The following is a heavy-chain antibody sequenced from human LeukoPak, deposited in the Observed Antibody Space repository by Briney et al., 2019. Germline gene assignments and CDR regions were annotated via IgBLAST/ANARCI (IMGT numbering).Heavy chain of an antibody. V-gene: IGHV4-61*02. D-gene: IGHD6-13*01. CDR2: IYTSGST. Sequence: SETLSLTCTVSGGSISSSSYYWGWIRQPAGKGLEWIGRIYTSGSTNYNPSLKSRVTMSVDTSKNQFSLKLSSVTAADTAVYYCARDQLRLGRAAAFYYFDYWGQGTLVTVSS. CDR3: ARDQLRLGRAAAFYYFDY. J-gene: IGHJ4*02. CDR1: GGSISSSSYY.